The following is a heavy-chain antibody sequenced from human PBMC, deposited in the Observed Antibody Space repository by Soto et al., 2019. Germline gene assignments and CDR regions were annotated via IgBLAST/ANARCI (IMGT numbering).Heavy chain of an antibody. D-gene: IGHD2-15*01. Sequence: PGGSLRLSCAASGFTFSSYGMHWVRQAPGKGLEWVAVISYDGSNKYYADSVKGRFTISRDNSKNTLYLQMNSLRAEDTAVYYCAKELLVSYGMDVWGQGTTVTVSS. CDR1: GFTFSSYG. CDR2: ISYDGSNK. V-gene: IGHV3-30*18. J-gene: IGHJ6*02. CDR3: AKELLVSYGMDV.